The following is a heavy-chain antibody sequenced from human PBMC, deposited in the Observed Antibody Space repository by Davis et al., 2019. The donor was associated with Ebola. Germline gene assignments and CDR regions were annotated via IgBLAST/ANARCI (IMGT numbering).Heavy chain of an antibody. J-gene: IGHJ4*02. V-gene: IGHV3-66*02. CDR1: GFTVSSNY. CDR3: AKDLYSSGFDY. D-gene: IGHD6-19*01. CDR2: IYSGGST. Sequence: PGGSLRLSCAASGFTVSSNYMSWVRQAPGKGLEWVSVIYSGGSTYYADSVKGRFTISRDNSRNTLYLQMNSLRAEDTAVYYCAKDLYSSGFDYWGQGTLVTVSS.